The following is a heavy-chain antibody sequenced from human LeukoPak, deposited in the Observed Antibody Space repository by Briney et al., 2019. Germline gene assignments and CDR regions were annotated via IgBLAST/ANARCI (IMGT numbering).Heavy chain of an antibody. CDR1: GYTFTDYY. CDR2: INPNSGGT. V-gene: IGHV1-2*02. CDR3: ARDRTYIAATAVDFRFDP. J-gene: IGHJ5*02. Sequence: ASVKVSCKASGYTFTDYYMHWVRQAPGQGLEWMGWINPNSGGTNYAQKFQGRVTMTRDTSISTAYMELSRLRSDDTAVYYCARDRTYIAATAVDFRFDPWGQGTLVTVSS. D-gene: IGHD6-13*01.